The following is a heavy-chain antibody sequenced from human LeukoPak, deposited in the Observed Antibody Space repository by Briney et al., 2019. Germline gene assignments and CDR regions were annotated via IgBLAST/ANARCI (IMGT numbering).Heavy chain of an antibody. J-gene: IGHJ4*02. CDR1: GYTFTSYY. D-gene: IGHD4-17*01. CDR3: ARDVKLSYGDHFDY. Sequence: RWASVKVSCKASGYTFTSYYMHWVRQAPGQGLEWMGIINPSGGSTSYAQKFQGRVTITTDESTSTAYMELSSLRSEDTAVYYCARDVKLSYGDHFDYWGQGTLVTVSS. V-gene: IGHV1-46*01. CDR2: INPSGGST.